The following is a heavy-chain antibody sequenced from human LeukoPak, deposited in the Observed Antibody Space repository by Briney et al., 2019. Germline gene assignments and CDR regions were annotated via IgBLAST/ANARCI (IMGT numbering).Heavy chain of an antibody. CDR1: GYTFTSYY. J-gene: IGHJ3*02. V-gene: IGHV1-8*02. D-gene: IGHD3-22*01. CDR2: MNPNSGNT. CDR3: ARDTLGSSGI. Sequence: ASVKVSCTASGYTFTSYYMHWVRQATGQGLEWMGWMNPNSGNTGYAQKFQGRVTMTRNTSISTAYMELSSLRSEDTAVYYCARDTLGSSGIWGQGTMVTVSS.